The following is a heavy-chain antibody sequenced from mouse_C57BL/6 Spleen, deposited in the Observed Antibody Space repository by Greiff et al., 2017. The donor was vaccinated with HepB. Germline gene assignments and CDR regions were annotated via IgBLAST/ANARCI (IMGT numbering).Heavy chain of an antibody. Sequence: EVMLVESGAELVKPGASVKLSCTASGFNIKDYYMPWVKQRTEQGLEWIGRIDPEDGETKYAPKFQGKATITADTSSNTAYLQLSSLTSEDTAVYYCARGGSSYSFAYWGQGTLVTVSA. CDR1: GFNIKDYY. J-gene: IGHJ3*01. V-gene: IGHV14-2*01. CDR2: IDPEDGET. D-gene: IGHD1-1*01. CDR3: ARGGSSYSFAY.